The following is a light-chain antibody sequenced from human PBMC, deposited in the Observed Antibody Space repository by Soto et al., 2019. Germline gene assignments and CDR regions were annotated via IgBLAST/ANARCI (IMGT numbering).Light chain of an antibody. CDR1: QPVNSGY. Sequence: IVLTQSPGTLSLSPGEGATLSCRASQPVNSGYLAWYQQKPGQAPRLLMYGVSTRDTGIPDRFSGSGAGTDFTLTISRLEPGAFAVYYCQVYGSSPKTFGQGTKVEFK. J-gene: IGKJ1*01. CDR2: GVS. CDR3: QVYGSSPKT. V-gene: IGKV3-20*01.